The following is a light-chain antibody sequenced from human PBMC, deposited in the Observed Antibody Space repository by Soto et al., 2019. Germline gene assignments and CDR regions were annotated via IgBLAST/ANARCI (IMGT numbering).Light chain of an antibody. CDR3: GAWDSSLSAVV. Sequence: QSVLTQPPSVSAAPGQKDTISCSGSSSNIGNNYVSWYQHLPGTAPKLVIYDNNKRPSGIPDRFSASKSGTSATLGITGLQTGDEADYYCGAWDSSLSAVVFGGGTQLTVL. J-gene: IGLJ7*01. CDR1: SSNIGNNY. V-gene: IGLV1-51*01. CDR2: DNN.